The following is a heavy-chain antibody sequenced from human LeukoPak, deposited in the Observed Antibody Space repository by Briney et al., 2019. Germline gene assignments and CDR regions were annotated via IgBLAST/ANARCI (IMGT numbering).Heavy chain of an antibody. CDR1: GGSFSGYY. D-gene: IGHD4-17*01. J-gene: IGHJ4*02. V-gene: IGHV4-34*01. CDR3: ARSSEYGDPFNY. CDR2: IYYSGST. Sequence: ASETLSLTCAVYGGSFSGYYWNCFRQPPGKGLEWIGSIYYSGSTYYSPSLKGRVTISVDTSKNQFSLKLNSVTAADTAVYYCARSSEYGDPFNYWGQGTLVTVSS.